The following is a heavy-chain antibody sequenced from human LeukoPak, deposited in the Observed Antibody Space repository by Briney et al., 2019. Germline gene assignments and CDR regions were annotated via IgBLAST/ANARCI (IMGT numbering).Heavy chain of an antibody. J-gene: IGHJ4*02. CDR3: ARDFYGGNFGTLDY. CDR1: GYTFTGYY. V-gene: IGHV1-2*02. Sequence: ASVKVSCKASGYTFTGYYMHWVRQAPGQGLEWMGWINPNTGGTHYAQKFQGRVTMTRDTSIRIAYMDLSSLKSDDTAVYYCARDFYGGNFGTLDYWAQGTLATVSS. D-gene: IGHD4-23*01. CDR2: INPNTGGT.